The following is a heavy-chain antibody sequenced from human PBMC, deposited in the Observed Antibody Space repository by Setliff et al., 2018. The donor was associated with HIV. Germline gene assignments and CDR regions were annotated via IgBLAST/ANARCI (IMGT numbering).Heavy chain of an antibody. CDR3: ARWGASGGRPDWHAFDM. J-gene: IGHJ3*02. Sequence: PSETLSLTCTVSGGSINSYYWNWIRQSPGKGLEWIGYIGYNGDTSYNPSLNGRVTLSVDRSKNQFSLKLSSVSAADTAVYFCARWGASGGRPDWHAFDMWGQGTMVTVSS. D-gene: IGHD2-15*01. V-gene: IGHV4-59*01. CDR1: GGSINSYY. CDR2: IGYNGDT.